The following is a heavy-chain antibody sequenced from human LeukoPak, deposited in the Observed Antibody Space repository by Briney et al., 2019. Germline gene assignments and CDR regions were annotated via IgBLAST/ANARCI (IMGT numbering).Heavy chain of an antibody. CDR1: GFSLSNVEMG. Sequence: SGPVLVKPTETLTLTCTVSGFSLSNVEMGVSWIRQPPGKALEWLAHIFSNDEKSYRTSLKSRLTISKDTSKSQVVLTMTNMDPVDTATYYCARIPAPMTTVTLEYYFDYWGQGTLVTVSS. V-gene: IGHV2-26*01. J-gene: IGHJ4*02. D-gene: IGHD4-17*01. CDR2: IFSNDEK. CDR3: ARIPAPMTTVTLEYYFDY.